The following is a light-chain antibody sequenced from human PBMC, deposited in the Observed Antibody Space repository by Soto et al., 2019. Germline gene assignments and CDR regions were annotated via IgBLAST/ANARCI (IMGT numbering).Light chain of an antibody. CDR2: DAT. J-gene: IGKJ4*01. V-gene: IGKV3-11*01. Sequence: VLTQSPVTLSLXXXXXATXFCKAXQSVGIYLGWFQQKPGQAPRVLIYDATNRAGGVPDRFSGSGSGTDFTLTISSLEAEDSAVYYCQQRDIWPPLTFGGGTKLEIK. CDR3: QQRDIWPPLT. CDR1: QSVGIY.